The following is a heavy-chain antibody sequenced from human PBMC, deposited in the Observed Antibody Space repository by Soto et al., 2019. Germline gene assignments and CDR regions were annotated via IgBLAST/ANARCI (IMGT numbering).Heavy chain of an antibody. V-gene: IGHV1-2*04. CDR2: INPNSGGT. CDR1: GYTFTGYY. J-gene: IGHJ6*02. CDR3: ASEQLRCRAFRMVV. D-gene: IGHD2-2*01. Sequence: ASVKVSCKASGYTFTGYYMHWVRQAPGQGLEWMGWINPNSGGTNYAQKFQGWVTMTRDTSISTAYMELSRLRSDDTAVYYCASEQLRCRAFRMVVSGQGTTVTVSS.